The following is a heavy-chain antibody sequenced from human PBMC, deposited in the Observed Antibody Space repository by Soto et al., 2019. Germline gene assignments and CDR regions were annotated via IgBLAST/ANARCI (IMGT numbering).Heavy chain of an antibody. J-gene: IGHJ6*02. CDR3: ARKDCSSTSCREITHYYYYGMDV. D-gene: IGHD2-2*01. Sequence: GGSLRLSCAASGFTFSSYAMHWVRQAPGKGLEWVAVISYDGSNKYYADSVKGRFTISRDNSKNTLYLQMNSLRAEDTAVYYCARKDCSSTSCREITHYYYYGMDVWGQGTTVTVSS. CDR2: ISYDGSNK. V-gene: IGHV3-30-3*01. CDR1: GFTFSSYA.